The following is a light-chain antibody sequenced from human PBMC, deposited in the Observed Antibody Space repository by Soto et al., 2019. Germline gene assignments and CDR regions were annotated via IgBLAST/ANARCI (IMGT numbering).Light chain of an antibody. V-gene: IGKV3-15*01. CDR1: RTVRSD. CDR2: GAS. CDR3: QQYNNWPPQLT. Sequence: VVSQSAATLSVSPGERATLSCRASRTVRSDFAWYQQKPGQAPRLLIYGASVRATGIPARFSGSGSGTEFTLTISSLQSEDFAVYYCQQYNNWPPQLTFGGGTKVDI. J-gene: IGKJ4*01.